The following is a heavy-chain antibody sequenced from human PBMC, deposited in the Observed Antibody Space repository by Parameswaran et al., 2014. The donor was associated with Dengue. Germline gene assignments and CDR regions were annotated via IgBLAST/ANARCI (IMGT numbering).Heavy chain of an antibody. CDR3: ARDIAPDIVVVPAAQYGMDV. V-gene: IGHV1-2*04. D-gene: IGHD2-2*01. Sequence: VRQAPGQGLEWMGWINPNSGGTNYAQKFQGWVTMTRDTSISTAYMELSRLRSDDTAVYYCARDIAPDIVVVPAAQYGMDVWGQGTTVTVSS. J-gene: IGHJ6*02. CDR2: INPNSGGT.